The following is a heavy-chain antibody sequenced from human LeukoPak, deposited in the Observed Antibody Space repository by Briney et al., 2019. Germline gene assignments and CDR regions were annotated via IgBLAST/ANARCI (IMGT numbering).Heavy chain of an antibody. V-gene: IGHV4-61*02. CDR2: IYTSGST. D-gene: IGHD6-19*01. J-gene: IGHJ4*02. CDR3: ARARIAVAGAIDY. CDR1: GGSISSGSYY. Sequence: PSETLSLTCTVSGGSISSGSYYWSWIRQPAGKGLEWIGRIYTSGSTNYNPSLKSRVTISVDTSKNQFSLKLGSVTAADTAVYYCARARIAVAGAIDYWGQGTLVTVSS.